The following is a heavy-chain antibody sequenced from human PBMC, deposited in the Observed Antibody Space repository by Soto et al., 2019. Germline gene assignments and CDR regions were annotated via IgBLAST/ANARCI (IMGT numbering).Heavy chain of an antibody. D-gene: IGHD6-19*01. CDR2: IWYDGSNK. Sequence: GGSLRLSCPASGFTFSSYGMHWVRQAPGKGLEWVAVIWYDGSNKYYAESVKGRFTISRDNSKNTLYLQMNSLRAEDTAVYYCARDSHVGSGWQLTANYWGQGTLVTVSS. J-gene: IGHJ4*02. CDR3: ARDSHVGSGWQLTANY. CDR1: GFTFSSYG. V-gene: IGHV3-33*01.